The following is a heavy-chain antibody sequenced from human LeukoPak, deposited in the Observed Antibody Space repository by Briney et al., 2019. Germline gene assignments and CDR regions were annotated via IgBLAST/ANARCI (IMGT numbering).Heavy chain of an antibody. D-gene: IGHD3-10*01. J-gene: IGHJ6*02. CDR1: GFTFNNYG. CDR3: AKAQGSGGNYGMDV. CDR2: IWYDGSNK. Sequence: GGSLRLSCAASGFTFNNYGMHWVRQAPGKGLEWVAVIWYDGSNKYYADSVKGRFTISRDNSKNTLYLQMNSLRAEDTAVYYCAKAQGSGGNYGMDVWGQGTTVTVSS. V-gene: IGHV3-30*02.